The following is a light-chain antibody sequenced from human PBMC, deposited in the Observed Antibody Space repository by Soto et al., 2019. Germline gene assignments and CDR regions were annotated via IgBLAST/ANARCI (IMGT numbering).Light chain of an antibody. J-gene: IGLJ3*02. V-gene: IGLV2-14*01. CDR2: DVS. CDR1: SSDIGDYNY. Sequence: QSVLTQPASVSGSPGPSITISCTGTSSDIGDYNYVSWYQQYPGKVPKLVIYDVSHRPSGVSNRFSGSKSGNTASLTISGLQAEDEADYYCSSSTTTTSLVVFGGGTKLTVL. CDR3: SSSTTTTSLVV.